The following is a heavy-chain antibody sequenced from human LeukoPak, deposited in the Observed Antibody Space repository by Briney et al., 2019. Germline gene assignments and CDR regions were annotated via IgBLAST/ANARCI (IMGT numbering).Heavy chain of an antibody. CDR3: ARGKYYYDSSGMTGAFDI. Sequence: ASVKVSCKASGYTFTDYYMHWVRQAPGQGLGWMGWINPNSGGTNSAQKFQGRVTMTRDTSISTAYMELSRLRSDDTAVYYCARGKYYYDSSGMTGAFDIWGQGTMVTVSS. CDR2: INPNSGGT. J-gene: IGHJ3*02. CDR1: GYTFTDYY. D-gene: IGHD3-22*01. V-gene: IGHV1-2*02.